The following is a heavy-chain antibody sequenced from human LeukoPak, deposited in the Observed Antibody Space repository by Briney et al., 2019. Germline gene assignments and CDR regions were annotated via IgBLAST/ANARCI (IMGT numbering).Heavy chain of an antibody. Sequence: GGSLRLSCAASGFTFSSYSMNWARQAPGKGLEWVSSISSSSSYIYYADSVKGRFTISRDNAKNSLYLQMNSLRAEDTAVYYCARARPGDKDFDYWGQGTLVTVSS. V-gene: IGHV3-21*01. CDR1: GFTFSSYS. CDR3: ARARPGDKDFDY. D-gene: IGHD3-9*01. J-gene: IGHJ4*02. CDR2: ISSSSSYI.